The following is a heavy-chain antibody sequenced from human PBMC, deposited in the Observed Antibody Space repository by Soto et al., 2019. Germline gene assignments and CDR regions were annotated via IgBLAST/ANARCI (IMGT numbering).Heavy chain of an antibody. CDR2: MIPDNGGT. V-gene: IGHV1-2*06. Sequence: QVQLVQSGAEVKKPGSSVKVSCKASGYTFTGYYMHWVRQAPGQGLKWMGRMIPDNGGTNNEKKFQGRVTITRDTSINTVYMELKRLRSDDTAVYYCARKKMERDWFDPWGQGTLVTVSS. CDR1: GYTFTGYY. J-gene: IGHJ5*02. CDR3: ARKKMERDWFDP. D-gene: IGHD2-8*01.